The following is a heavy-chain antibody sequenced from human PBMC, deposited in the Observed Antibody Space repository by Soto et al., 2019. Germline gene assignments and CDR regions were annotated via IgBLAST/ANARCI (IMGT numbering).Heavy chain of an antibody. D-gene: IGHD6-19*01. Sequence: PGRSLRLSCATSGLTFSKYWMTWVRQAPGKGLEWVATIKHDGSEKSNLDSVEGRFTISRDNAKNSLSLQMNSLRVEDTAVYFCASVPGSPGYHGLDVWGQGTTVTVSS. V-gene: IGHV3-7*03. CDR1: GLTFSKYW. J-gene: IGHJ6*02. CDR2: IKHDGSEK. CDR3: ASVPGSPGYHGLDV.